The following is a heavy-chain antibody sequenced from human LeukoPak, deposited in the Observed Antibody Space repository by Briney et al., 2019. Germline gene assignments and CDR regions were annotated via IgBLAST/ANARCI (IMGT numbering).Heavy chain of an antibody. V-gene: IGHV3-30*18. CDR1: GFTFSSYG. Sequence: PGGSLRLSCAASGFTFSSYGMHWVRQAPGKGLEWVAVISYDGSNKYYADSVKGRFTISRDNSKNTLYLQTNSLRAEDTAVYYCAKAMTTVTTPSTADDYWGQGTLVTVSS. D-gene: IGHD4-17*01. CDR2: ISYDGSNK. J-gene: IGHJ4*02. CDR3: AKAMTTVTTPSTADDY.